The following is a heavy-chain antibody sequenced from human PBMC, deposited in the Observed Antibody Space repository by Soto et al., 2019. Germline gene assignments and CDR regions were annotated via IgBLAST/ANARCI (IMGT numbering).Heavy chain of an antibody. J-gene: IGHJ2*01. V-gene: IGHV3-23*01. CDR1: GFTFSSYA. CDR3: ANRRSGYDWYFDL. CDR2: ISGSGGIT. Sequence: EVQLLESGGGLVQPGGSLRLSCAASGFTFSSYAMTWVRQAPGKGLEWVSTISGSGGITYYADSVKGRFTISRDNSKNTLYLQMNSLRAEDTAVYSCANRRSGYDWYFDLWGRGTLVTVSS. D-gene: IGHD6-13*01.